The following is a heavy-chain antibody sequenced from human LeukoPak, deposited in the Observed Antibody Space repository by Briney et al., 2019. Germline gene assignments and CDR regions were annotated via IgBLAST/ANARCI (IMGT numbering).Heavy chain of an antibody. CDR3: AKAAILYCFDY. CDR2: ISYDGSNK. Sequence: GGSLRLSCAASGFTFSSYGMHWVRQAPGKGLEWVAVISYDGSNKYYADSVKGRFTISRDNSKNTLYLQMNSLRAEDTAVYYCAKAAILYCFDYWGQGTLVTVSS. CDR1: GFTFSSYG. D-gene: IGHD2-2*02. V-gene: IGHV3-30*18. J-gene: IGHJ4*02.